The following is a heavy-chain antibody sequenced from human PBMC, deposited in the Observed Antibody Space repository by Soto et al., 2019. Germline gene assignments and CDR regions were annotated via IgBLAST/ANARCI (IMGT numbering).Heavy chain of an antibody. V-gene: IGHV1-3*01. J-gene: IGHJ5*02. CDR1: GYPFTDYA. CDR3: ARQMVRGVDWFDP. CDR2: ITPRNGNT. Sequence: QVQLVQSGAEVKKPGASVKVSCKASGYPFTDYAIHWVRQAPGQRPEWMGWITPRNGNTKYSQTFRGRVTISRDTSSTTAYTELRGLRSEDTAVYYCARQMVRGVDWFDPWGQGTLVTVSS. D-gene: IGHD3-10*01.